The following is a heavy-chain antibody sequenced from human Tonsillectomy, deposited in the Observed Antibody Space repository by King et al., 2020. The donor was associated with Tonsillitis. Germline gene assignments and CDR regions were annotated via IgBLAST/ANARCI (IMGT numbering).Heavy chain of an antibody. CDR2: ISSSSSYT. V-gene: IGHV3-11*05. CDR3: ERDSGHYESSGYVGMDG. D-gene: IGHD3-22*01. Sequence: VQLVESGGGLVKPGGSLRLSCAASGFTFSDYYMSWIRQAPGKGLEWVSYISSSSSYTKYADSVKGRFTISRDNGKNSLYLQMNSLRVEDTAVYYCERDSGHYESSGYVGMDGWGEGTTVSVPS. CDR1: GFTFSDYY. J-gene: IGHJ6*04.